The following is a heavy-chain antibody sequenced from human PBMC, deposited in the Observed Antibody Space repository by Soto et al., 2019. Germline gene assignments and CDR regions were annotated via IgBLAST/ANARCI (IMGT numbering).Heavy chain of an antibody. CDR2: INPNSGGT. CDR3: AREAVPAAVFDY. V-gene: IGHV1-2*04. D-gene: IGHD2-2*01. J-gene: IGHJ4*02. CDR1: GYTFTGYY. Sequence: ASMKVSCKASGYTFTGYYMHWVRQAPGQGLEWMGWINPNSGGTNYAQKFQGWVTMTRDTSISTAYMELSRLRSDDTAVYYCAREAVPAAVFDYWGQGTLVTVSS.